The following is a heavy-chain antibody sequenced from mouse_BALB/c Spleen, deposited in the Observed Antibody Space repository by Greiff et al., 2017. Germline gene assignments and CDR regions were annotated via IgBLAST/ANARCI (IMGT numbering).Heavy chain of an antibody. D-gene: IGHD2-3*01. CDR2: INSNGGST. J-gene: IGHJ2*01. V-gene: IGHV5-6-2*01. Sequence: DVHLVESGGGLVKLGGSLKLSCAASGFTFSSYYMSWVRQTPEKRLELVAAINSNGGSTYYPDTVKGRFTISRDNAKNTLYLQMSSLKSEDTALYYCARLSDGYFFLDYWGQGTTLTVSS. CDR3: ARLSDGYFFLDY. CDR1: GFTFSSYY.